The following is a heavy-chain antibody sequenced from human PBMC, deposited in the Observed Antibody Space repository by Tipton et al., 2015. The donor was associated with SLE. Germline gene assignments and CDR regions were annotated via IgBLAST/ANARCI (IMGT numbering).Heavy chain of an antibody. CDR3: ARELDCSGGVCPFDY. Sequence: TLSLTCSVSGASVSSTSHCWGWIRQSPGKGLELIGTVYYSGSTYYKPSLKSRVTISVNSSKNQFSLKLTSVTAADTAIYYCARELDCSGGVCPFDYWGRGTLVTVSS. CDR1: GASVSSTSHC. V-gene: IGHV4-39*07. J-gene: IGHJ4*02. CDR2: VYYSGST. D-gene: IGHD2-8*02.